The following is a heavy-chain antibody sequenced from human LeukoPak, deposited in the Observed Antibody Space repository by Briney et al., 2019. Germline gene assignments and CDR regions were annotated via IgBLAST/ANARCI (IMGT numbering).Heavy chain of an antibody. V-gene: IGHV5-51*01. Sequence: GESLKISCKGSGYSFTTYWIAWVRQMPGKALEWMGIIFPGDSDTRYSPSFQGQVTISADKSINIAYLQWSSLKASDTAMYYCARQRDLVTDRSLDYWGQGTLVTVSS. CDR1: GYSFTTYW. CDR2: IFPGDSDT. J-gene: IGHJ4*02. CDR3: ARQRDLVTDRSLDY. D-gene: IGHD2-21*02.